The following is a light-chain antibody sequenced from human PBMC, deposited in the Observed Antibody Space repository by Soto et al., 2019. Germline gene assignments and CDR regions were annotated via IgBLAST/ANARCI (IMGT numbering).Light chain of an antibody. CDR3: SAYTVSRTYV. V-gene: IGLV2-14*01. CDR2: NVY. J-gene: IGLJ1*01. CDR1: SSDVGAYNF. Sequence: QSVLTQPASVSGSPGQSITIACTVTSSDVGAYNFVSWHQQHPGKAPKLMIYNVYDRPSGISYRFSGSKSGNTASLTISGPQGEDEADYYCSAYTVSRTYVFGTGTRSPS.